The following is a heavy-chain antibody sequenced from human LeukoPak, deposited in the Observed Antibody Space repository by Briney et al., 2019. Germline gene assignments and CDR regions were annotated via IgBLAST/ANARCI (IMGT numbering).Heavy chain of an antibody. CDR1: GGSISSYY. CDR3: ARSLDGGNSFWFDP. CDR2: IYTSGST. D-gene: IGHD4-23*01. J-gene: IGHJ5*02. V-gene: IGHV4-4*07. Sequence: SETLSLTCTVSGGSISSYYWSWIRQPAGKGLEWIGRIYTSGSTNYNPSLKSRVTMSVDTSKNQFSLKLSSVTAADTAVYYCARSLDGGNSFWFDPWGQGTLVTVSS.